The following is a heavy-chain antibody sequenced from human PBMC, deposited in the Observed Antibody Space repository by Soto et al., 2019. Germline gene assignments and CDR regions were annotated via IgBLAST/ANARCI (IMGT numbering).Heavy chain of an antibody. CDR2: IIPIFGTP. CDR1: GGIFSTYA. Sequence: QVQLVQSGAEVKKPGSSVKVSCKASGGIFSTYAISWLRRAPGQGLEWMGGIIPIFGTPNYAQRFQGRVTITADESTSTAYLELSRLGSVDTAVYYCARDRYDYGSGNYYNRIDFWGQGTLVTVSS. D-gene: IGHD3-10*01. J-gene: IGHJ4*02. CDR3: ARDRYDYGSGNYYNRIDF. V-gene: IGHV1-69*01.